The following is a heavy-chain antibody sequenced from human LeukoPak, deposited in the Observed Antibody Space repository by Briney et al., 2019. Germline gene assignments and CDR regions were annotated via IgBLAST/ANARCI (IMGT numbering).Heavy chain of an antibody. V-gene: IGHV4-59*12. CDR2: IYYSGST. D-gene: IGHD3-22*01. J-gene: IGHJ3*02. Sequence: SETLSLTCTVSGGSISSYYWSWIRQPPGKGLEWIGYIYYSGSTNYNPSLKSRVTISADTSKKQFSLKLRSVTAADTAVYYCARDRPNVDSTGYFSRHDAFDIWGQGTMVTVSS. CDR3: ARDRPNVDSTGYFSRHDAFDI. CDR1: GGSISSYY.